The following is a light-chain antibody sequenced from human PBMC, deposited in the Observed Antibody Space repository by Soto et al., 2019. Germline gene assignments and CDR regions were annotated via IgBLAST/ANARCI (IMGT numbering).Light chain of an antibody. Sequence: QSVLTQPPSVSGAPGQSVTISCTGSSSNIGAGYDVHWYHQLPGTAPKLLIYGNSNRPSGVPDRFSGSKSGTSASLAITGLQAEDEADYYCQSYDSSLSGSVFGGGTKVTVL. V-gene: IGLV1-40*01. CDR2: GNS. CDR1: SSNIGAGYD. CDR3: QSYDSSLSGSV. J-gene: IGLJ3*02.